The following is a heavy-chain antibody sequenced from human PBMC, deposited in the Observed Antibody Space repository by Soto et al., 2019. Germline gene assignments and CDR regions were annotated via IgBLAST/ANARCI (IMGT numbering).Heavy chain of an antibody. D-gene: IGHD2-15*01. CDR2: IYYSGST. CDR3: ARPHEDGVVVAATLEFLWFDH. V-gene: IGHV4-59*01. CDR1: GGSISSYY. J-gene: IGHJ5*02. Sequence: SETLSLTCTVSGGSISSYYWSWIRQPPGKGLEWIGYIYYSGSTNYNPSLKSRVTISVDTSKNQFSLKLSSVTAADTAVYYCARPHEDGVVVAATLEFLWFDHLGQGTLVTVSS.